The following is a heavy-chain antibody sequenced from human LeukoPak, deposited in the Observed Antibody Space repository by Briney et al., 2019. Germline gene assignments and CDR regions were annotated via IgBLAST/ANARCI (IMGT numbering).Heavy chain of an antibody. D-gene: IGHD4-17*01. V-gene: IGHV1-69*13. CDR1: GGTFSSYA. CDR2: IIPIFGTA. J-gene: IGHJ6*03. CDR3: AREATVTILDTDPYYYYYMDV. Sequence: ASVKVSCKASGGTFSSYAISRVRQAPGQGLEWMGGIIPIFGTANYAQKFQGRVTITADESTSTAYMELSSLRSEDTAVYYCAREATVTILDTDPYYYYYMDVWGKGTTVTVSS.